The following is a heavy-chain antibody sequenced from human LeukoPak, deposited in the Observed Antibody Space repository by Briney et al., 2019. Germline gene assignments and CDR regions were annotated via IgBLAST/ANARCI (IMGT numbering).Heavy chain of an antibody. D-gene: IGHD4-17*01. CDR1: GFSLSTSGVG. V-gene: IGHV2-5*01. J-gene: IGHJ4*02. Sequence: SGPTLVKPTQTLTLTCTFSGFSLSTSGVGVGWIRQPPGKALEWLALTYWNDDKRYSPSLKSRLTITKDTSKNQVVLTMTNMDPVDTATYYCAHRGTTYYFDYWGQGTLVTVSS. CDR2: TYWNDDK. CDR3: AHRGTTYYFDY.